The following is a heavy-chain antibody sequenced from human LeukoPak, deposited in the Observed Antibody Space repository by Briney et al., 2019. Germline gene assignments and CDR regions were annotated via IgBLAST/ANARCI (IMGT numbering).Heavy chain of an antibody. D-gene: IGHD3-22*01. CDR2: ISGSGGST. J-gene: IGHJ4*02. Sequence: GGSLRLSCAASGFTFSSYAMSWVRQAPGKGLEWVSAISGSGGSTYYAGSVKGRFTISRDNSKNTLYLQMNSLRAEDTAVYYCAKVYPNYYDSSGYEDYWGQGTLATVSS. CDR1: GFTFSSYA. CDR3: AKVYPNYYDSSGYEDY. V-gene: IGHV3-23*01.